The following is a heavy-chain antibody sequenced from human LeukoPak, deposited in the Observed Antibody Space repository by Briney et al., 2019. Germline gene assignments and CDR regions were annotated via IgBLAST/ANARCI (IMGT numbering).Heavy chain of an antibody. CDR2: IYYSGST. V-gene: IGHV4-59*01. CDR1: GVSISSYY. Sequence: SETLSLTCTVSGVSISSYYWSWLRQPPGKGLEWIGYIYYSGSTNYNPSLKSRVTISVDTSKNQFSLKLSSVTAADTAVYYCARGRLRLGELYPYYFDYWGQGTLVTVSS. CDR3: ARGRLRLGELYPYYFDY. D-gene: IGHD3-16*01. J-gene: IGHJ4*02.